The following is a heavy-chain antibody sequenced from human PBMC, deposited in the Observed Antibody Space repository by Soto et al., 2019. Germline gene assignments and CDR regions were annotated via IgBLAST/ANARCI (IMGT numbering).Heavy chain of an antibody. Sequence: SSETLSLTCTVSGGSIGSYYWSWIRQPPGKGLEWIGYIYYSGSTNYNPSLKSRVTISVDTSKNQFSLKLSSVTAADTAVYYCAGLLGSSSLLFYWGQGTLVTVSS. CDR3: AGLLGSSSLLFY. CDR1: GGSIGSYY. V-gene: IGHV4-59*08. CDR2: IYYSGST. D-gene: IGHD6-6*01. J-gene: IGHJ4*02.